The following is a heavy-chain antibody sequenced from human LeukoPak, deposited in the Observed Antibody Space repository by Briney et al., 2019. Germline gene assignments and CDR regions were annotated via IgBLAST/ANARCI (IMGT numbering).Heavy chain of an antibody. CDR3: ARDGAVTTPTDY. CDR2: ISSSSSYI. V-gene: IGHV3-21*01. J-gene: IGHJ4*02. D-gene: IGHD1-26*01. CDR1: GFTFSSYS. Sequence: GGSLRLSCAASGFTFSSYSMNRVRQAPGKGLEWVSSISSSSSYIYYADSVKGRFTISRDNAKNSLYLQMNSLRAEDTAVYYCARDGAVTTPTDYWGQGTLVTVSS.